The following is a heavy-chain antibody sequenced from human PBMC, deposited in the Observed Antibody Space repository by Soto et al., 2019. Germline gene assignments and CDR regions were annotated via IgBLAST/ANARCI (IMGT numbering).Heavy chain of an antibody. CDR3: AKEIMIAFGGVINGSYIDY. D-gene: IGHD3-16*02. J-gene: IGHJ4*02. CDR1: GFTFSSYG. CDR2: ISDDGSNK. Sequence: QVQLVESGGGVVQPGRSLRLSCAASGFTFSSYGMHWVRQAPGKGLEWVAVISDDGSNKYYADSVKVRFTISRDNSKNTLYLQMNSLRAEDTAVYYCAKEIMIAFGGVINGSYIDYWGQGTLVTVSS. V-gene: IGHV3-30*18.